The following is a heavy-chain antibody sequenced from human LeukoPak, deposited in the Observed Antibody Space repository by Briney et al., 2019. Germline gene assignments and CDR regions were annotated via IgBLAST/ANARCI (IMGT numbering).Heavy chain of an antibody. CDR1: GYSISSGYY. J-gene: IGHJ4*02. Sequence: PSETLSLTCVVSGYSISSGYYWGWIRQPPGKGLEWIGSIYHSGSTYYNPSLKSRVTISVDTSKNQFSLKVSSVTAADTAVYYCARHWRASTWFDYWGQGTLVTVSS. D-gene: IGHD1-26*01. CDR2: IYHSGST. V-gene: IGHV4-38-2*01. CDR3: ARHWRASTWFDY.